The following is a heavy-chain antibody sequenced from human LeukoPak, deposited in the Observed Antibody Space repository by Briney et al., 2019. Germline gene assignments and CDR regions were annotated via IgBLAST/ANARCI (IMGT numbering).Heavy chain of an antibody. J-gene: IGHJ4*02. CDR1: GFTFSSYE. D-gene: IGHD3-3*01. CDR2: ISSSGSTI. CDR3: ARDREDFWSGYFRPDY. V-gene: IGHV3-48*03. Sequence: GGSLRLSCAASGFTFSSYEMNWVRQAPGKGLEWVSYISSSGSTIYYADSVKGRFTISRDNAMNSLYLQMNSLRAEDTAVYYCARDREDFWSGYFRPDYWGQGTLVTVSS.